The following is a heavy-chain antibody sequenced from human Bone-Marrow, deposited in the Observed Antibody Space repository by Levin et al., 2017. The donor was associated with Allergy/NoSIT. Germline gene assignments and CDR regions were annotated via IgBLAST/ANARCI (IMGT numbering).Heavy chain of an antibody. Sequence: GGSLRLSCAASGFIFNNYAMHWVRQLPGKGLEWVSLINWAGDTAYYGDSVKGRFTISRDNSKNTLYLQMRSLTTDDTAVYFCSKAVFDSWGQGSLVTVSS. J-gene: IGHJ4*02. CDR1: GFIFNNYA. CDR2: INWAGDTA. CDR3: SKAVFDS. V-gene: IGHV3-43*01.